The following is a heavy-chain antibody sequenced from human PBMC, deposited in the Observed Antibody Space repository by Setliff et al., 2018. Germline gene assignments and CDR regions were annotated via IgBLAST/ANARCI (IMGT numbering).Heavy chain of an antibody. CDR3: ASTQRGTSSEC. D-gene: IGHD6-6*01. J-gene: IGHJ4*02. CDR1: GFTFSNYW. Sequence: QPGGSLRLSCAASGFTFSNYWMSWVRQAPGKGLEWVANIKQDGSEKYYVDSVKGRFTISRDNAKNSLYLQMNSLRAEDTAVYYCASTQRGTSSECWGQGTLVT. CDR2: IKQDGSEK. V-gene: IGHV3-7*03.